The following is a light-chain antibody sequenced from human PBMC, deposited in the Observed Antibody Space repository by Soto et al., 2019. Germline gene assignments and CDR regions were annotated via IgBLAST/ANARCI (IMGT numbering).Light chain of an antibody. Sequence: EKEMTRAESTLSVSPGEAATFSCRASQNIYSNIAWYQQRPGQAPRLLIYRASTRATGVPARFSGSGSGTEFTLSISTLQSEDFATYSCQQANSFPLTFGGGTKVDIK. CDR2: RAS. CDR3: QQANSFPLT. J-gene: IGKJ4*01. V-gene: IGKV3-15*01. CDR1: QNIYSN.